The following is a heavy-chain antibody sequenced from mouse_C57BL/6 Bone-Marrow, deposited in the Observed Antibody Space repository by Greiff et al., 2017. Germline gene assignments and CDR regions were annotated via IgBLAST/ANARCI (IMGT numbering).Heavy chain of an antibody. V-gene: IGHV5-16*01. J-gene: IGHJ1*03. CDR3: ARRGSYYSNRWYFDV. D-gene: IGHD2-5*01. Sequence: EVKLMESEGGLVQPGSSMKLSCTASGFTFSDYYMAWVRQVPAKGLEWVANINYDGSSTYYLDSLKSRFIISRDNAKNILYLQMSSLKSEDTATYYWARRGSYYSNRWYFDVWGTGTTVTVSS. CDR2: INYDGSST. CDR1: GFTFSDYY.